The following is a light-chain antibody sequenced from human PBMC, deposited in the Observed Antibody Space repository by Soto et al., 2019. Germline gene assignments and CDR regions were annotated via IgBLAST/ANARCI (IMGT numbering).Light chain of an antibody. V-gene: IGKV3-20*01. J-gene: IGKJ5*01. CDR2: GPS. Sequence: EIVLTQSPGTLSLSPGEGATLSCRASQSVGSSMLAWYQQKPGQAPRLLIYGPSSRATGIPDRFSGSGSGTDFTLTISRLEPEDFALYYCQQYGSFPITFGQGTRLEIK. CDR3: QQYGSFPIT. CDR1: QSVGSSM.